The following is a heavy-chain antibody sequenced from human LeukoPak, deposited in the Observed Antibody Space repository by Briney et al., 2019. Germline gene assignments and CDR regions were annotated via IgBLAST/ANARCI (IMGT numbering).Heavy chain of an antibody. CDR2: INHSGST. Sequence: KSSETLSLTCAVYGGSFSGYYWSWIRQPPGKGLEWIGEINHSGSTNYNPSLKSRVTISVDTSKNQFSLKLSSVTAADTAVYYCARGASYSSSWYPDYWGQGTLVTVSS. D-gene: IGHD6-13*01. J-gene: IGHJ4*02. CDR3: ARGASYSSSWYPDY. V-gene: IGHV4-34*01. CDR1: GGSFSGYY.